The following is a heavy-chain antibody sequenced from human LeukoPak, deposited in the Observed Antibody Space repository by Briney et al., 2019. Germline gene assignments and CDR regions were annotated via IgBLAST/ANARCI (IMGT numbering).Heavy chain of an antibody. CDR1: GISFSSHG. V-gene: IGHV3-33*01. CDR3: ARARNDYDSNGFSLLDY. Sequence: PGTSLRLSCAASGISFSSHGMHWVRQAPGKGLEWVAVIWYDGSNIYCTDSVKGRFTISRDNSKNTLYLQMNSLRAEDTALYYCARARNDYDSNGFSLLDYWGQGTLVTVSS. CDR2: IWYDGSNI. D-gene: IGHD3-22*01. J-gene: IGHJ4*02.